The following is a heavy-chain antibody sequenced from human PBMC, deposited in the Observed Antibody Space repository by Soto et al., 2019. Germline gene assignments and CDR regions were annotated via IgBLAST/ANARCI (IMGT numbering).Heavy chain of an antibody. J-gene: IGHJ4*02. CDR3: ARDRGYCSGGSCHYFDY. V-gene: IGHV1-2*04. CDR2: INPNSGGT. D-gene: IGHD2-15*01. Sequence: ASVKVSCKASGYTFTGYYMHWVRQAPGQGLEWMGWINPNSGGTNYAQKFQGWVTMTRDTSISTAYMELSRLRSDDTAVYYCARDRGYCSGGSCHYFDYWGQGTLVTVSS. CDR1: GYTFTGYY.